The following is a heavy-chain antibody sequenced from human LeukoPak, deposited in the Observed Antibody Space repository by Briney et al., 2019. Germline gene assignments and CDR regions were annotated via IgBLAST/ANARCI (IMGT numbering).Heavy chain of an antibody. CDR3: ARGRYYDFWSGKSGGYYFDY. Sequence: GRSMRLSCAASGFTFSSYWMSWVSQAPGKGLEWVANIKQDGREKFYVDSVTDRFTISRDNAKKSLYLQMDSLRAEDTAVYYCARGRYYDFWSGKSGGYYFDYWGQGTLVTVSS. CDR1: GFTFSSYW. J-gene: IGHJ4*02. CDR2: IKQDGREK. V-gene: IGHV3-7*04. D-gene: IGHD3-3*01.